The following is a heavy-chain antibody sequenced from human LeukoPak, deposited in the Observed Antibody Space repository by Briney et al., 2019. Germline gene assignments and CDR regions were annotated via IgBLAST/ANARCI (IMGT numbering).Heavy chain of an antibody. Sequence: SETLSLTCTVSGGSISSYYWSWIRQPPGKGLEWIGYIYYSGSTNYNPSLKSRVTISVDTSKNQFSLKLSSVTAADTAVYYCARERTADSSGWYFNAFDIWGQGTMVTVSS. CDR1: GGSISSYY. CDR3: ARERTADSSGWYFNAFDI. J-gene: IGHJ3*02. D-gene: IGHD6-19*01. V-gene: IGHV4-59*01. CDR2: IYYSGST.